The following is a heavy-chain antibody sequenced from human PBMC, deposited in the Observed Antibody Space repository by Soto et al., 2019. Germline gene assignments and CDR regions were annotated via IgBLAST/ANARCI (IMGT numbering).Heavy chain of an antibody. CDR1: GFTFSSYG. CDR3: ARDRSGRIMITFGGVIAYFDY. Sequence: GGSLRLSCAASGFTFSSYGMSWVRQTPGKGLEWVANIKQDGSEKYYVDSVKGRFTISRDNAKNSLYLQMNSLRAEDTAVYYCARDRSGRIMITFGGVIAYFDYWGQGT. V-gene: IGHV3-7*01. D-gene: IGHD3-16*02. CDR2: IKQDGSEK. J-gene: IGHJ4*02.